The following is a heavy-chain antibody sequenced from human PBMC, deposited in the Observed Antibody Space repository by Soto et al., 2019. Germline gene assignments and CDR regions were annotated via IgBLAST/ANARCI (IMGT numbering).Heavy chain of an antibody. J-gene: IGHJ4*02. V-gene: IGHV1-18*01. CDR2: ISPYNGNT. CDR3: AITMVRGVELYYFDY. CDR1: GYTFTSYG. D-gene: IGHD3-10*01. Sequence: ASVKVSCKASGYTFTSYGISWVRQAPGQGLEWMGWISPYNGNTNYAQKIQGRVTMTRNTSTSTDYMELSSLRSEDTAVYYCAITMVRGVELYYFDYWGQGTLVTVSS.